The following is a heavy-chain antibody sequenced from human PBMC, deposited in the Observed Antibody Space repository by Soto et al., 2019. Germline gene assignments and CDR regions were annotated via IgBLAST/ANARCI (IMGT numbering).Heavy chain of an antibody. CDR3: AFSAAGTDLNFDY. D-gene: IGHD6-13*01. CDR1: GGSISSYY. J-gene: IGHJ4*02. CDR2: IYYSGST. V-gene: IGHV4-59*08. Sequence: PSETLSLTCTVSGGSISSYYWSWIRQPPGKGLEWIGYIYYSGSTNYNPSLKSRVTISVDTSKNQFSLKLSSVTAADTAVYYCAFSAAGTDLNFDYWGQGTLVTVSS.